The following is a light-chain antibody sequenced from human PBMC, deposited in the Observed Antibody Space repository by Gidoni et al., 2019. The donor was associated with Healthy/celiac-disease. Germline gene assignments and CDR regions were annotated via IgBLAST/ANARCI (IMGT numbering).Light chain of an antibody. CDR1: SSDVGSYNL. Sequence: QSALTQPASVSGSPGQSITISCTRTSSDVGSYNLVAWYPQHPGKAPKLMIYEGSKRPSGVSNRFSGSKSGNTASLTISGLQAEDVADYYCCSYAGSSAWMFGGGTKLTVL. CDR2: EGS. V-gene: IGLV2-23*01. J-gene: IGLJ3*02. CDR3: CSYAGSSAWM.